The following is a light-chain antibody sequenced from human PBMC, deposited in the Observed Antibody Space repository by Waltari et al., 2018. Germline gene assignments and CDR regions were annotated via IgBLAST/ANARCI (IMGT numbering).Light chain of an antibody. J-gene: IGLJ2*01. CDR2: GNN. CDR1: SSNLGAGYD. Sequence: QSVLTQPPSVSGAPGQRVTISCTGSSSNLGAGYDVHWYQHLPGKAPKLLIYGNNMRPSGVPARSAGSKSGTSASLAITGLRAEDEADYYCQSYDTDVSGSSVVFGGGTKLTVL. V-gene: IGLV1-40*01. CDR3: QSYDTDVSGSSVV.